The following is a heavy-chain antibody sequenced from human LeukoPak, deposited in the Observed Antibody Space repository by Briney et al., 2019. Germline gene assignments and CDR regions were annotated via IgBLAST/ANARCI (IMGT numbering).Heavy chain of an antibody. J-gene: IGHJ4*02. CDR3: ASTNSFDF. CDR2: ISGDGSDT. CDR1: GFIFSNHW. Sequence: GESLRLSCEASGFIFSNHWMHWVRQTPGKGLVWLSRISGDGSDTIYVDSVRGRFTISRDNAKNTLYLQLNSLRAEDTAVYYCASTNSFDFWGQGTLVTVSS. D-gene: IGHD2-8*01. V-gene: IGHV3-74*01.